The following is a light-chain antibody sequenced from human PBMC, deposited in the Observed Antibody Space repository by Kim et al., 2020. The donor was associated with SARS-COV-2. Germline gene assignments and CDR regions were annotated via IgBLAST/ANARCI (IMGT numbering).Light chain of an antibody. CDR3: QQTYIAPCT. V-gene: IGKV1-39*01. J-gene: IGKJ3*01. Sequence: DIQMTQSPSSLSASVGDRVTITFRTSQNIKGHLNWYHQKPGRAPKLLIYAASTLQGVVPSRFSGSGSETDFTLTISSLQPEDFATYFCQQTYIAPCTLGPGSKGDIK. CDR1: QNIKGH. CDR2: AAS.